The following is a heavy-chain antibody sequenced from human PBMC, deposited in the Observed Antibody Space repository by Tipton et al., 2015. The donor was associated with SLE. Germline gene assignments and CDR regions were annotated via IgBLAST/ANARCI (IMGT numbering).Heavy chain of an antibody. CDR3: VRPTGSSYQRGYFDL. J-gene: IGHJ2*01. CDR2: ISYDGSDQ. V-gene: IGHV3-30*14. CDR1: GFTFSNYA. Sequence: SLRLSCTASGFTFSNYAMHWVRQAPGKGLEWVAVISYDGSDQYYADSLKGRITISRDNPRKTLYLQLNSLRAEDTAVYYCVRPTGSSYQRGYFDLWGRGTLVTVSS. D-gene: IGHD6-13*01.